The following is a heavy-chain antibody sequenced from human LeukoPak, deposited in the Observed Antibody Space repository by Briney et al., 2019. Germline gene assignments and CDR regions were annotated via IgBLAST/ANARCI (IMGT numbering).Heavy chain of an antibody. CDR1: GYSLSSGYY. V-gene: IGHV4-38-2*02. Sequence: SETLSLTCTVSGYSLSSGYYWGWIRQPPGKGLEWIGSIYHSGSTYYNPSLKSRVTISVDTPKNQFSLKLSSVTAADTAVYYCARDRHWGQGTLVTVSS. CDR3: ARDRH. J-gene: IGHJ4*02. CDR2: IYHSGST.